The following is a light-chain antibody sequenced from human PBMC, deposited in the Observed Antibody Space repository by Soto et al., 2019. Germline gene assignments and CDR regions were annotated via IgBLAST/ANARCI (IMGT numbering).Light chain of an antibody. V-gene: IGLV2-23*03. CDR2: EGT. Sequence: QSVLTQPASVSGSPGQSISISCTGTSSDVVTYNLVSWYQQHPGKAPTVLIYEGTKRPSGVSNRFSGSKSGNTASLTISGLQTEDEADYYCYSFAGSTTFSYLFGPGTKVTVL. CDR3: YSFAGSTTFSYL. CDR1: SSDVVTYNL. J-gene: IGLJ1*01.